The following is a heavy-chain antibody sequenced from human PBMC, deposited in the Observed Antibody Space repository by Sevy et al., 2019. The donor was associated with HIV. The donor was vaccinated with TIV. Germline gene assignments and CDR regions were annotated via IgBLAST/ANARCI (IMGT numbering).Heavy chain of an antibody. V-gene: IGHV3-64*02. CDR1: GFTFSSYA. CDR3: ARGGNWNFPYFDY. CDR2: ISSNGGST. J-gene: IGHJ4*02. D-gene: IGHD1-7*01. Sequence: GGSLRLSCAASGFTFSSYAMHWVRQAPGKGLEYVSAISSNGGSTYYADSVKGRFTISRDNSKNTLYLQMGSLRAEDTAVYYCARGGNWNFPYFDYWGQGTLVTVSS.